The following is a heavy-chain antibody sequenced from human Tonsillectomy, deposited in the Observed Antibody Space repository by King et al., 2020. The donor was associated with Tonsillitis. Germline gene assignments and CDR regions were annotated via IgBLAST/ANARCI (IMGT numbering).Heavy chain of an antibody. V-gene: IGHV1-18*04. J-gene: IGHJ4*02. CDR3: ARGHIAVVGTGFDY. D-gene: IGHD6-19*01. CDR1: GYTFTSYG. Sequence: QLVQSGAEVKKPGASVKVSCKASGYTFTSYGIGWVRPAPGQGLEWMGWISPYNGNTNYAQNLQGRVTMTTDTSTSTAYMELRSLRSYDTALYYCARGHIAVVGTGFDYWGQGTLVTVSS. CDR2: ISPYNGNT.